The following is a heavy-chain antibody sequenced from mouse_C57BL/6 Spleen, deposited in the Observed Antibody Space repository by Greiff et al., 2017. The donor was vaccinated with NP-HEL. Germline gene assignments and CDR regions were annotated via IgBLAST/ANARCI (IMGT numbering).Heavy chain of an antibody. D-gene: IGHD2-1*01. CDR2: FHPYNDDT. V-gene: IGHV1-47*01. CDR3: ARRIYDGNYGYYFDY. J-gene: IGHJ2*01. Sequence: VQLQQSGAELVKPGASVKMSCKASGYTFTTYPIEWMKQNHGKSLEWIGNFHPYNDDTKYNEKFKGKATLTVEKSSSTVYLELSRLTSDDSAVYYFARRIYDGNYGYYFDYWGQGTTLTVSS. CDR1: GYTFTTYP.